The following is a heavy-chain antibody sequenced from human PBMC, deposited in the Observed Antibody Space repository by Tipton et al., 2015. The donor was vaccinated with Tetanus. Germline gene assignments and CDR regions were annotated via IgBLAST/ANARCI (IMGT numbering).Heavy chain of an antibody. V-gene: IGHV4-61*08. CDR3: ARGGSYSYGPRGFDL. CDR1: GGSVSGGDYH. CDR2: INHSGST. D-gene: IGHD5-18*01. Sequence: TLSLTCTVSGGSVSGGDYHWSWIRQPPGKGLEWIGEINHSGSTTYSPSFKSRVTISVDTPKNQFSLKLTSLTVADTAVYYCARGGSYSYGPRGFDLWGRGTLVTFSS. J-gene: IGHJ2*01.